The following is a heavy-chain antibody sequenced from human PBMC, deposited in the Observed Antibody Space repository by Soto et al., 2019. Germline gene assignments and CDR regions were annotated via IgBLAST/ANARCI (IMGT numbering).Heavy chain of an antibody. V-gene: IGHV4-31*03. J-gene: IGHJ5*02. CDR2: IYYSGST. CDR3: ARDLGITGTTGWFDP. CDR1: GGSISSGGYY. Sequence: TLSLTCTVSGGSISSGGYYWSWIRQHPGKGLEWIGYIYYSGSTYYNPSLKSRVTISVDTSKNQFSLKLSSVTAADTAVYYCARDLGITGTTGWFDPWGQGTLVTVSS. D-gene: IGHD1-7*01.